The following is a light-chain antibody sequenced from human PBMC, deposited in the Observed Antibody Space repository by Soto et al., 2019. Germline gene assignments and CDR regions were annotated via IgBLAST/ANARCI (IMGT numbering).Light chain of an antibody. J-gene: IGLJ1*01. Sequence: QSALTQPASVSGSDGQSITISCSGTSSDVGAYNYVSWYQQRPGKAPRLMIYEVANRPSGVSNRFSGSKSGNTASLTISGLQGDDEADYYCTSYSGSRSLVVFGTGTKLTVL. CDR3: TSYSGSRSLVV. CDR1: SSDVGAYNY. V-gene: IGLV2-14*01. CDR2: EVA.